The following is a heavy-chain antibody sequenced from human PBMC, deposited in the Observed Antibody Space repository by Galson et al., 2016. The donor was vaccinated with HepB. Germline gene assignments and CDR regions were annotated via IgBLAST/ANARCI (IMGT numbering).Heavy chain of an antibody. CDR2: ISRSGDST. CDR3: VQGSTAPAV. D-gene: IGHD2-2*01. Sequence: SLRLSCAASGFTFNNYGMTWVRQASGKGLEVVSSISRSGDSTDYADSVKGRFIISRANTKNTLSLQMNSLRAEDTAVYYCVQGSTAPAVWGKGTTVTVSS. CDR1: GFTFNNYG. V-gene: IGHV3-23*01. J-gene: IGHJ6*04.